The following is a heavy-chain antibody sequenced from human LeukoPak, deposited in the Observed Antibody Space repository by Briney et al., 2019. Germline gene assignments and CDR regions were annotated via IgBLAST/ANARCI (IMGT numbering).Heavy chain of an antibody. CDR3: ARERGIVVVTSRSYWFDP. J-gene: IGHJ5*02. CDR1: GYTFTSNY. CDR2: IYPRDGST. V-gene: IGHV1-46*01. D-gene: IGHD3-22*01. Sequence: ASVKVFCKASGYTFTSNYIHWVRQAPGQGLEWMGMIYPRDGSTSYAQKFQGRVTVTRDTSTSTVHMELSGLRSEDTAVYYCARERGIVVVTSRSYWFDPWGQGTLVTVSS.